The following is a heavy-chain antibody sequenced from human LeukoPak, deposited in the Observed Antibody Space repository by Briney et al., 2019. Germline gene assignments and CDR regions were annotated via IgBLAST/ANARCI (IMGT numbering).Heavy chain of an antibody. D-gene: IGHD6-13*01. CDR1: GFTFSSYA. J-gene: IGHJ6*02. CDR2: ISGSGGST. Sequence: GGSLRLSCAASGFTFSSYAMSWVRQVPGKGLEWVSAISGSGGSTYSADSVKGRFTISRDNSKNTLYLEMNSLRPDDTAVYNCAKFSGSSYFYYGMDVWGQGTTVTVSS. CDR3: AKFSGSSYFYYGMDV. V-gene: IGHV3-23*01.